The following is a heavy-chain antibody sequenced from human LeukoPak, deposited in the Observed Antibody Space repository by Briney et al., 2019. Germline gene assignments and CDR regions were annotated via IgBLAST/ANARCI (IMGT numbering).Heavy chain of an antibody. CDR2: ISYDGSNK. V-gene: IGHV3-30*18. Sequence: SGGSLRLSCAASGFSFRQYGSHWVRQAPGKGLEWVAVISYDGSNKYYADSVKGRFTISRDNSKNTLYLQMNSLRAEDTAVYYCANLLRWEPYWGQGTLVTVSS. D-gene: IGHD4-23*01. CDR3: ANLLRWEPY. J-gene: IGHJ4*02. CDR1: GFSFRQYG.